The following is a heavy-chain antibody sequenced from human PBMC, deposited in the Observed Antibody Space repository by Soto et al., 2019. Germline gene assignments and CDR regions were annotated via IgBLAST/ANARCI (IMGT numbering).Heavy chain of an antibody. CDR2: IWYDGSKK. Sequence: QVQVVESGGGVVQPGRSLRLSCAASGFTFSSFGMHWVRQAPGKGLEWVSLIWYDGSKKSYGDSVKGRFTISRDNSRNTVYLQMNSLLADDTAVYYCARDPSYYSLWSVYYPSRNGMDVWGQGTTVNVSS. CDR1: GFTFSSFG. CDR3: ARDPSYYSLWSVYYPSRNGMDV. V-gene: IGHV3-33*01. D-gene: IGHD3-3*01. J-gene: IGHJ6*02.